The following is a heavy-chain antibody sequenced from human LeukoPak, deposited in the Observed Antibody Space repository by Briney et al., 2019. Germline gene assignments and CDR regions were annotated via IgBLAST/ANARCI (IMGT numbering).Heavy chain of an antibody. D-gene: IGHD3-10*01. CDR2: ISYDGSNK. Sequence: GGSLRLSCAASGVTFSSYAMHWVRQAPGKGLEWVAVISYDGSNKYYADSVKGRFTISRDNSKNTLYLQMNSLRAEDTAVYYCARALRMDGSGDVWGQGTMVTVSS. V-gene: IGHV3-30-3*01. J-gene: IGHJ3*01. CDR3: ARALRMDGSGDV. CDR1: GVTFSSYA.